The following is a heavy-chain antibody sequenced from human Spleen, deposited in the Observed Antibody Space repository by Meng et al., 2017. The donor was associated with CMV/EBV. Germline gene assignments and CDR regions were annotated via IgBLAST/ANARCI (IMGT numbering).Heavy chain of an antibody. Sequence: GSLRLSCTVSGGSISSSSYYCGWIRQPPGKGLEWIGSMYYGGTTYYNPSLKSRVTMSVDTSKNQFSLYLRSVTAADTAVYYCARDMYYYDSSGYSLYGMDVWGQGTTVTVSS. V-gene: IGHV4-39*07. D-gene: IGHD3-22*01. CDR2: MYYGGTT. CDR1: GGSISSSSYY. CDR3: ARDMYYYDSSGYSLYGMDV. J-gene: IGHJ6*02.